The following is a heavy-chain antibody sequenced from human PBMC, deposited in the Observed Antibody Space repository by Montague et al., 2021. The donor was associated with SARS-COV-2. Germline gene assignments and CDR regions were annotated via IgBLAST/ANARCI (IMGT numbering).Heavy chain of an antibody. D-gene: IGHD6-19*01. CDR3: AHRKSRQWLASVYFGY. Sequence: PALVKPTQTLTLTCTFSGFSLSTSGVGVGWIRQPPGKALEWLALIYWDGDKHYSPSLKSRLTITKDTSKNQVVLTMTNMDPVDTATYYCAHRKSRQWLASVYFGYWGHGTLGTVAS. V-gene: IGHV2-5*02. CDR1: GFSLSTSGVG. J-gene: IGHJ4*01. CDR2: IYWDGDK.